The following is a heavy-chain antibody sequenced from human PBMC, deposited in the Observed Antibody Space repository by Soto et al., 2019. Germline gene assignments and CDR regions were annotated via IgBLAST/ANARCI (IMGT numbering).Heavy chain of an antibody. CDR1: GFTFSNAW. Sequence: PGGSLRLSCAASGFTFSNAWMNWVRQAPGKGLEWVGRIKSKTDGGTTDYAAPVKGRFTISRDDSKNTLYLQMNSLKTEDTAVYYCTTGNRDYYDFWSGYYTWGQGTLVTVSS. V-gene: IGHV3-15*07. CDR3: TTGNRDYYDFWSGYYT. CDR2: IKSKTDGGTT. D-gene: IGHD3-3*01. J-gene: IGHJ5*02.